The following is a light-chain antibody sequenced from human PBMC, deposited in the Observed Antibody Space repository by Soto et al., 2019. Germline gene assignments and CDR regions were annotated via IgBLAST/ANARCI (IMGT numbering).Light chain of an antibody. J-gene: IGKJ2*01. Sequence: DIQMTQSPSSLSASVGDRVTITCRASQRIDNYLNWSQQKAGKPPKLLIYAASNLQSGVPSRFSASGSGTDFSLTISSLQPEDFATYYCQQTYSTPYNFGQGTKLEIK. CDR3: QQTYSTPYN. CDR1: QRIDNY. V-gene: IGKV1-39*01. CDR2: AAS.